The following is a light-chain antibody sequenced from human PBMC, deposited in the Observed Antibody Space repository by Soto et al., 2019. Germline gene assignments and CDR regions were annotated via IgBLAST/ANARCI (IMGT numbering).Light chain of an antibody. J-gene: IGLJ3*02. CDR1: SSDVGSHNL. V-gene: IGLV2-23*01. CDR3: WSYAVADTWV. CDR2: DGS. Sequence: QSALTQPASVSGSPGQSITISCTGTSSDVGSHNLVSWYRQYPGKAPKLMIYDGSERPSGVSNRFSASKSGNTASLTISGLQAEDEADYYCWSYAVADTWVFGGGTKLTVL.